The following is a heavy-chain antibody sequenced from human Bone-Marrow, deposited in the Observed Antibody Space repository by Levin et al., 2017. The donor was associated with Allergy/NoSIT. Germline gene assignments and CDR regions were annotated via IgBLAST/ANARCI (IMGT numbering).Heavy chain of an antibody. J-gene: IGHJ3*02. CDR2: VSRSGTYT. CDR3: ARGVFSGDAFDI. D-gene: IGHD3-3*02. V-gene: IGHV3-11*05. CDR1: GFSFSDYY. Sequence: GESLKISCAASGFSFSDYYMTWIRQAPGKGLEWGSYVSRSGTYTNYADSVTGRFTISRDDAKSSLYLQMNNLRAEDTGVYFCARGVFSGDAFDIWGQGTRVVVST.